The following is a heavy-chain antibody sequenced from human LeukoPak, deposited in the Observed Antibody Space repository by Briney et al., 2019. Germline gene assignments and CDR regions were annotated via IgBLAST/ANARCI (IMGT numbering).Heavy chain of an antibody. CDR2: ISGSGGST. V-gene: IGHV3-23*01. CDR1: GFTFTSYA. J-gene: IGHJ4*02. Sequence: PGGSLRLSCAASGFTFTSYAMSWVRQAPGKGLEWVSAISGSGGSTYYADSVKGRFTISRDNSKNTLYLQMNSLRAEDTAVYYCAKGSLSYCSGGSCYPSFDYWGQGTLVTVSS. CDR3: AKGSLSYCSGGSCYPSFDY. D-gene: IGHD2-15*01.